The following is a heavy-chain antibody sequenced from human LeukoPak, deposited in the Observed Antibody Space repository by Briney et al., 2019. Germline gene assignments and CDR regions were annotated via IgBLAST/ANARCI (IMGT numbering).Heavy chain of an antibody. CDR1: GFTFTGHT. J-gene: IGHJ4*02. D-gene: IGHD3-3*01. Sequence: PGGSLRLSCATSGFTFTGHTMTWFRQAPGKGLEGVSIIGSRDDRTYYADYVEGRFAISRDTSKNILYLQMNSLRAEDTAVYYCAKDPNPLYDLWSGYKWGQGTLVTVSS. CDR2: IGSRDDRT. V-gene: IGHV3-23*01. CDR3: AKDPNPLYDLWSGYK.